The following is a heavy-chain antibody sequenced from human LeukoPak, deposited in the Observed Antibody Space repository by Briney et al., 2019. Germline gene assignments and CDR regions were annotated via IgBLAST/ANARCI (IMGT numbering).Heavy chain of an antibody. CDR3: AREYSSSWYDAFDI. Sequence: GGSLRLSCAASGFTFSSYWMSWVRQAPGKGLEWVANIKQDGSEKYYVDSVKGRFTISRDNAKNSLYLQMNSLRAEDTAVYYCAREYSSSWYDAFDIWGQGTMVTVSS. V-gene: IGHV3-7*01. CDR1: GFTFSSYW. D-gene: IGHD6-13*01. CDR2: IKQDGSEK. J-gene: IGHJ3*02.